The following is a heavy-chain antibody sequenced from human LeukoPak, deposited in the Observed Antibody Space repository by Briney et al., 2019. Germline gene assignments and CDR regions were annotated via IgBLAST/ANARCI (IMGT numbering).Heavy chain of an antibody. CDR2: INPSGGST. J-gene: IGHJ4*02. V-gene: IGHV1-46*01. CDR1: GYTFTSYY. Sequence: ASVKVSCKASGYTFTSYYMHWVRQAHGQGLEWMGIINPSGGSTSYAQKFQGRVTMTRDTSTSTVYMELSSLRSEDTAVYYCARIYCSSTSCYGFFGYWGQGTLVTVSS. D-gene: IGHD2-2*01. CDR3: ARIYCSSTSCYGFFGY.